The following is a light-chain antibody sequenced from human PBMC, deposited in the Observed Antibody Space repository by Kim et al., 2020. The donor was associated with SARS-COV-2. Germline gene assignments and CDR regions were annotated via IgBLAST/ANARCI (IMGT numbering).Light chain of an antibody. CDR3: GTWDRSLSAWV. J-gene: IGLJ3*02. CDR1: SSIMENNY. V-gene: IGLV1-51*01. CDR2: DIN. Sequence: GQKGTVSSSGGSSIMENNYVSSCHQLPGTAPKLLIYDINTRPSRIPDRSSGSKSGTSATLGITGLQTGDEADYYCGTWDRSLSAWVLGGGTQLTVL.